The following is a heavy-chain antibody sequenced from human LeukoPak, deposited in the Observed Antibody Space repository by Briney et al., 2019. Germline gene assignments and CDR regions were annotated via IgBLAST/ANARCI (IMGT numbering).Heavy chain of an antibody. J-gene: IGHJ4*02. D-gene: IGHD3-22*01. Sequence: ASVKVSCKASGYTFTGYYMHWVRQAPGQGLEWMGWINPNSGGTNYAQKFQGRVTMTRDTSISTAYMELSRLRSDDTAVYYCARGFNYYDSSGPDYWGQGTLVTVSS. CDR2: INPNSGGT. CDR3: ARGFNYYDSSGPDY. V-gene: IGHV1-2*02. CDR1: GYTFTGYY.